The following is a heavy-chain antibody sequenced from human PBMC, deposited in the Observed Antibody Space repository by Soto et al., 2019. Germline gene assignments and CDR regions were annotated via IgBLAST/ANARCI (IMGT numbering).Heavy chain of an antibody. V-gene: IGHV1-18*01. CDR2: ISAYNGST. CDR3: ARDPTYYDSICYVDY. CDR1: GYSFTSYG. D-gene: IGHD3-22*01. J-gene: IGHJ4*02. Sequence: ASVKVSFKASGYSFTSYGISWVRQAPGQGLEWMGWISAYNGSTNYAQKLQGRVTMTTDTSTSTAYMELRSLRSDDTAVYYCARDPTYYDSICYVDYWGQGTLVTVSS.